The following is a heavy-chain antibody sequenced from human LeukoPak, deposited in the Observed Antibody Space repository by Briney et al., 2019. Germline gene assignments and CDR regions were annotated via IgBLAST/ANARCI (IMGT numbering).Heavy chain of an antibody. V-gene: IGHV3-30*18. CDR1: GFTFSSYG. Sequence: GGSLKLSCAASGFTFSSYGMHWVRQAPGKGLEWVAVISYDGSDKYYVDSVKGRFTISRDYSKDSLYLQMNSLRAEDTAVYYCAKGGSHFQDWGQGTLVTVSS. CDR2: ISYDGSDK. J-gene: IGHJ1*01. CDR3: AKGGSHFQD. D-gene: IGHD1-26*01.